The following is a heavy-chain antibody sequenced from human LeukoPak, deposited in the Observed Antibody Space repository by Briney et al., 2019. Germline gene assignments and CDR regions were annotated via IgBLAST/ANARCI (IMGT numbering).Heavy chain of an antibody. D-gene: IGHD1-26*01. CDR1: GGTFSSYA. CDR3: AKPRELLQVIDY. Sequence: SAKVSCKASGGTFSSYAISWVRQAPGQGLEWMGGIIPIFGTANYAQKFQGRVTITADESTSTAYMELSSLRAEDTAVYYCAKPRELLQVIDYWGQGTLVTVSS. J-gene: IGHJ4*02. V-gene: IGHV1-69*13. CDR2: IIPIFGTA.